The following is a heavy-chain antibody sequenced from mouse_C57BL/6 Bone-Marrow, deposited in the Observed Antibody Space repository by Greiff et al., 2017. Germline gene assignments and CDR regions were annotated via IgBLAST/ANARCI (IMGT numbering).Heavy chain of an antibody. V-gene: IGHV3-6*01. D-gene: IGHD3-3*01. CDR2: ISYDGSN. J-gene: IGHJ3*01. CDR1: GYSITSCYY. CDR3: ARGGLAAWFAY. Sequence: EVQLQESGPGLVKPSQSLSLTCSVTGYSITSCYYSNWIRQFPGNKLECMGYISYDGSNNYNPSFKNRIPLTRDTSKNQFFLKLNSVTTEDTDTYYCARGGLAAWFAYWGQGTLVTVSA.